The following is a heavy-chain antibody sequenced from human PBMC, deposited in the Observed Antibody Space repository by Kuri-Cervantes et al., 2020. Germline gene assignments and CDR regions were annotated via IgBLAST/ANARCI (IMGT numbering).Heavy chain of an antibody. CDR1: GFSLSNARMG. CDR3: ARTTLRYFDWSRGYYGMDV. CDR2: IFSNDEK. V-gene: IGHV2-26*01. J-gene: IGHJ6*02. Sequence: SGPTLVNPTETLTLTCTVSGFSLSNARMGVSWIRQPPGKALEWLAHIFSNDEKSYSTSLKSRLTISKDTSKSQVVLTMTNMDPVDTATYYCARTTLRYFDWSRGYYGMDVWGQGTTVTVSS. D-gene: IGHD3-9*01.